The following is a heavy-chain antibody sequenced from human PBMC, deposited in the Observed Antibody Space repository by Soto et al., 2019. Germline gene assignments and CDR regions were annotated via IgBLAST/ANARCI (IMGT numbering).Heavy chain of an antibody. D-gene: IGHD3-10*01. CDR1: GFTFSSYG. CDR3: AKRADYGSGKFGDSMDV. CDR2: ISYDGNNK. J-gene: IGHJ6*02. V-gene: IGHV3-30*18. Sequence: QVQLVESGGGVVQPGRSLRLSCAASGFTFSSYGMHWVRQAPGKGLEWVALISYDGNNKYYADSVKGRFTIFRDNSKNTLYGQMNSLRAEDTAVYYCAKRADYGSGKFGDSMDVWGQGTTVTVSS.